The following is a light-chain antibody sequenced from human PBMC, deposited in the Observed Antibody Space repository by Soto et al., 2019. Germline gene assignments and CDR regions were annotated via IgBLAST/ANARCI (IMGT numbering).Light chain of an antibody. V-gene: IGKV3-15*01. CDR3: QQYNSWPRT. J-gene: IGKJ1*01. CDR1: QSVSSN. CDR2: GAS. Sequence: DRGMTQSLATLYLSHGARATLSCRASQSVSSNVAWYQQKLGQAPRLLIYGASTRATGIPARFSGSGSGTEFTLTISSLQSEDFAVYYCQQYNSWPRTFGQGTKVDIK.